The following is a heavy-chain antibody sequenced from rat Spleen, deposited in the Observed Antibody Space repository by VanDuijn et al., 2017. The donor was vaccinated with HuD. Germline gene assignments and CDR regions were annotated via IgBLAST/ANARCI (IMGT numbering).Heavy chain of an antibody. J-gene: IGHJ2*01. CDR1: GFTFSNYD. D-gene: IGHD1-6*01. CDR3: ERHPIMYTTALYPLDY. V-gene: IGHV5-7*01. CDR2: ISYDGSST. Sequence: EVQLVESGGGLVQPGRSMKLSCAASGFTFSNYDMAWVRQAPKKGLEWVATISYDGSSTNYRDSVKGRFTISRDNAKSTLYLQMDSLRSEDTATYYCERHPIMYTTALYPLDYWGQGVMVTVSS.